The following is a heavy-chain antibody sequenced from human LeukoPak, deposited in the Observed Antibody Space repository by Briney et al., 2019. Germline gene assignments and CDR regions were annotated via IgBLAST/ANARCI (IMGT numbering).Heavy chain of an antibody. CDR2: IIPIFGTG. V-gene: IGHV1-69*01. Sequence: ASVKVSCKASGGTFANYAISWVRKAPGQGLEWMGGIIPIFGTGHSAQKFQGRLTITADESTRTTYMELSSLRSEDTAVYYCAKGHDDFRQFDFWGQGTLVIVPS. D-gene: IGHD3-3*01. J-gene: IGHJ4*02. CDR1: GGTFANYA. CDR3: AKGHDDFRQFDF.